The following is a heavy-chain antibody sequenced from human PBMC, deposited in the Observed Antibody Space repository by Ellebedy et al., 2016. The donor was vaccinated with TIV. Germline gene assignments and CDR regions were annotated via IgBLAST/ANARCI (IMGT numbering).Heavy chain of an antibody. Sequence: GESLKISXAASGFTFSSYAMSWVRQAPGKGLEWVSAISGSGGSTYYADSVKGRFTISRDNSKNTLYLQMNSLRAEDTAVYYCAKDYSGYDLYFDYWGQGTLVTVSS. CDR1: GFTFSSYA. CDR2: ISGSGGST. D-gene: IGHD5-12*01. V-gene: IGHV3-23*01. J-gene: IGHJ4*02. CDR3: AKDYSGYDLYFDY.